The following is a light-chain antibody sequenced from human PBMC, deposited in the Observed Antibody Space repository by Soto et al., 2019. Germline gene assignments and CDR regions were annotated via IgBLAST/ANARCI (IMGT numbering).Light chain of an antibody. CDR1: QSVISNY. Sequence: EIVLSQSPGTLSLPPGERATLSCRASQSVISNYLAWYQKKPGQAPRLLIYGASSRATGIPDRFSGSASGTDFTLTISRLEPEDFAVYYCQQYGSSPTFGQGTRLEIK. J-gene: IGKJ5*01. V-gene: IGKV3-20*01. CDR2: GAS. CDR3: QQYGSSPT.